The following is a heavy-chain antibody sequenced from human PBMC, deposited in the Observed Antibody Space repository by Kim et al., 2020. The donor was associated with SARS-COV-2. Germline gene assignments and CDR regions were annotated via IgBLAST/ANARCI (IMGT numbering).Heavy chain of an antibody. CDR3: ARVAFSWGSGSFYIAPLGY. CDR1: GYTFSSYA. CDR2: INSGNGNT. D-gene: IGHD3-10*01. Sequence: ASVKVSCKASGYTFSSYAMHWVRQAPGQGLEWMGWINSGNGNTKYSQKFQDRVTITRDTSASTVYMELSSLRSEDTTVYYCARVAFSWGSGSFYIAPLGYWGQGTLVTVSS. V-gene: IGHV1-3*01. J-gene: IGHJ4*02.